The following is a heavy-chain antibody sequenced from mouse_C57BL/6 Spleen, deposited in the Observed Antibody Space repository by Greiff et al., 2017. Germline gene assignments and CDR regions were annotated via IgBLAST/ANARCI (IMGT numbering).Heavy chain of an antibody. CDR3: ARSGYYGSSLYFDY. CDR1: GYTFTDYY. CDR2: IYPGSGNT. V-gene: IGHV1-76*01. Sequence: LQESGAELVRPGASVKLSCKASGYTFTDYYINWVKQRPGQGLEWIARIYPGSGNTYYNEKFKGKATLTAEKSSSTAYMQLSSLTSEGSAVYFCARSGYYGSSLYFDYWGQGTTLTVSS. D-gene: IGHD1-1*01. J-gene: IGHJ2*01.